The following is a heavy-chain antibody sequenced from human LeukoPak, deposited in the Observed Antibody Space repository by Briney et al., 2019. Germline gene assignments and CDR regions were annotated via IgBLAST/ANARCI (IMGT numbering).Heavy chain of an antibody. J-gene: IGHJ4*02. V-gene: IGHV4-59*01. CDR1: GGSISPYY. D-gene: IGHD5-18*01. Sequence: SETLSLTCTVSGGSISPYYWSWIRQPPGKGLEWIGYISYSGSTNYNPSLKSRVTMSVDASKNQFSLKVRSVTAADTAFYYCARGIRRLDYWGQGILVSVSS. CDR2: ISYSGST. CDR3: ARGIRRLDY.